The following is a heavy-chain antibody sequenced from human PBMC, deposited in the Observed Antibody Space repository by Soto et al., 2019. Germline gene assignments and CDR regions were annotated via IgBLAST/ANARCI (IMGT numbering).Heavy chain of an antibody. CDR3: ARGGSSWYTFDY. Sequence: GGSLRLSCAASGFTFSSYEMNWVRQAPGKGLEWVSYISSSGSTIYYADSVKGRFTISRDNAKNSLYLQMNSLRAEDTAVYYCARGGSSWYTFDYWGQGTLVTVSS. D-gene: IGHD6-13*01. V-gene: IGHV3-48*03. CDR2: ISSSGSTI. CDR1: GFTFSSYE. J-gene: IGHJ4*02.